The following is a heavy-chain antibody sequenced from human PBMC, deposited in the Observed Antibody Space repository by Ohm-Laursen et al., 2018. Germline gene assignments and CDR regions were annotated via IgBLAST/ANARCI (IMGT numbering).Heavy chain of an antibody. CDR3: AKGWYFDY. CDR2: ISGSGINT. J-gene: IGHJ4*02. Sequence: SLRLSCTASGFTFSGYAMSWVRQAPGKGLEWVSTISGSGINTYYADSVKGRFTISRDNSKNTLYLQMNSLRAEDTAVYYCAKGWYFDYWGQGTLVTVSS. D-gene: IGHD5-24*01. CDR1: GFTFSGYA. V-gene: IGHV3-23*01.